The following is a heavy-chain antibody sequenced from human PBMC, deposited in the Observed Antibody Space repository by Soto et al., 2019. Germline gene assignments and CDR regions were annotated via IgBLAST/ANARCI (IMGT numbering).Heavy chain of an antibody. CDR2: INHSGST. CDR3: ARGGGIDGLHLGELSLGGGAHY. Sequence: SETLSLTCAVYGGSFSGYYWSWIRQPPGKGLEWIGEINHSGSTNYNPSLKSRVTISVDTSKNQFSLKLSSVTAADTAVYYCARGGGIDGLHLGELSLGGGAHYWGQGTLVTV. CDR1: GGSFSGYY. D-gene: IGHD3-16*02. V-gene: IGHV4-34*01. J-gene: IGHJ4*02.